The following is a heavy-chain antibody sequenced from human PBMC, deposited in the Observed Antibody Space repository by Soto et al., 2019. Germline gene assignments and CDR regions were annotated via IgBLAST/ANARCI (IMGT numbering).Heavy chain of an antibody. Sequence: GESLKISCKGSGNSFTTYWIGWVRQMPGKGLEWMGIIYPGDSDTRYSPSFQGHVTISADKSINTAYLQWGSLKASDTAIYYCTRPDFYFASGNWPLWGQETRVTFSS. CDR1: GNSFTTYW. D-gene: IGHD3-10*01. CDR3: TRPDFYFASGNWPL. V-gene: IGHV5-51*01. J-gene: IGHJ4*02. CDR2: IYPGDSDT.